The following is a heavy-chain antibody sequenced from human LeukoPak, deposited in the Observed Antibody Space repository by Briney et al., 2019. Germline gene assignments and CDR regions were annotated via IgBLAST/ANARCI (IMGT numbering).Heavy chain of an antibody. CDR3: AASRPGGGSVRIPHY. Sequence: ASVKVSCKASGFTFTSSAMQWVRQARGQRLEWIGWIVVGSGNTNYAQKFQERVTITRDMSTSTAYMELSSLRSEDTAVYYCAASRPGGGSVRIPHYRGQGTLVTVSS. CDR1: GFTFTSSA. CDR2: IVVGSGNT. J-gene: IGHJ4*02. V-gene: IGHV1-58*02. D-gene: IGHD1-14*01.